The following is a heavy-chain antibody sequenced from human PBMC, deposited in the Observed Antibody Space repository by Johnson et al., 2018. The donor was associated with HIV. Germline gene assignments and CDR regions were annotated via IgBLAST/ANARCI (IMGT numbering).Heavy chain of an antibody. CDR1: GFTFDDYG. CDR2: IHWDGGST. CDR3: ARDFVAFGECTAFDM. J-gene: IGHJ3*02. D-gene: IGHD3-10*01. V-gene: IGHV3-20*04. Sequence: VQLVESGGGVVQAGRSQRVSCAASGFTFDDYGMSWVRQAPGKGLEWVSGIHWDGGSTGHADSVKGLFTICRDNAKNSLYLQMNSLRAEDTALYYCARDFVAFGECTAFDMWGQGTMVTVSS.